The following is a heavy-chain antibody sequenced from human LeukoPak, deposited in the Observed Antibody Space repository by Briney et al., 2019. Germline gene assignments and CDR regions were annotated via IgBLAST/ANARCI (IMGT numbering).Heavy chain of an antibody. Sequence: PGGSLRLSCAASGFTVSSNYMSWVRQAPGKGLEWVSVIYSGGSTYYADSVKGRFTISRDNAKNSLYLQMNSLRAEDTAVYYCSGYNWFDPWGQGTLVTVSS. CDR2: IYSGGST. V-gene: IGHV3-53*01. CDR3: SGYNWFDP. J-gene: IGHJ5*02. CDR1: GFTVSSNY.